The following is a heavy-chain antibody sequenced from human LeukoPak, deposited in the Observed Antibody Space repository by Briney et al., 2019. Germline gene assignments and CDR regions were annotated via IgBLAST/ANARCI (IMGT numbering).Heavy chain of an antibody. V-gene: IGHV4-34*01. J-gene: IGHJ4*02. D-gene: IGHD2-21*02. CDR2: INHSGST. CDR1: GGSFSGYY. CDR3: ASDCGGDCRGFDY. Sequence: PSETLSLTCAVYGGSFSGYYWSWIRQPPGKGLEWIGEINHSGSTNYNPSLKSRVTISVDTSKNQFSLKLSSVTAADTAVYYCASDCGGDCRGFDYWGQGTLVTVSS.